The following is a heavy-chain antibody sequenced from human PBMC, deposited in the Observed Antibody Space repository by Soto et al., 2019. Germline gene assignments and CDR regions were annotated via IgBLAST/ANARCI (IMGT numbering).Heavy chain of an antibody. CDR3: ARGIRDNYGMDV. CDR1: GFTFSDYW. Sequence: EVQLVESGGGLVQPGGSLRLYCAASGFTFSDYWMHWVRQAPGEGLVWVSRVKWDGSTANYGDSVKGRCTISRDNAKNTLYLQLNSLRAEDTGLYYCARGIRDNYGMDVWGQGTTVTVSS. J-gene: IGHJ6*02. V-gene: IGHV3-74*01. D-gene: IGHD3-10*01. CDR2: VKWDGSTA.